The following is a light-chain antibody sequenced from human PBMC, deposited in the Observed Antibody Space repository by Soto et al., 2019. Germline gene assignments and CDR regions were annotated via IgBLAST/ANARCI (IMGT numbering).Light chain of an antibody. Sequence: EIVMTQSPVTLSVSPGERATLSCRASQSVSSNLAWYQQKPGQAPRLLIYGASTRATGVPARFSGSGSGTSCTLTISSLQSADFAVYDCQHYNNWPPWTFGQGTKVEIK. CDR3: QHYNNWPPWT. V-gene: IGKV3-15*01. J-gene: IGKJ1*01. CDR1: QSVSSN. CDR2: GAS.